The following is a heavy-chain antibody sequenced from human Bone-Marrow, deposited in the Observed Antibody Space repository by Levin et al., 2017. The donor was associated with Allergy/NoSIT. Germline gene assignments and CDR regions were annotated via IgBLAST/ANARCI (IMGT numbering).Heavy chain of an antibody. V-gene: IGHV3-30*18. CDR1: GFTFSSYG. J-gene: IGHJ4*02. D-gene: IGHD6-6*01. Sequence: PGGSLRLSCAASGFTFSSYGMHWVRQAPGKGLEWVAVISYDGSNKYYADSVKGRFTISRDNSKNTLYLQMNSLRAEDTAVYYCAKVGAARHPGIDYWGQGTLVTVSS. CDR2: ISYDGSNK. CDR3: AKVGAARHPGIDY.